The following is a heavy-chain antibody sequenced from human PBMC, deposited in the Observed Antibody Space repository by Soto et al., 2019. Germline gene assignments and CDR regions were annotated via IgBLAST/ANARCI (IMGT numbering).Heavy chain of an antibody. J-gene: IGHJ4*02. Sequence: QVQLVESGGGLVKPGGSLRLSCAASGFTFSDYYMSWIRQAPGKGLEWVSYISSSSSYTNYADSVEGRFTISRDNAKNSLYLQMNSLRAEDTAVYYCASAPGYSSRSNFDYWGQGTLVTVSS. D-gene: IGHD6-13*01. CDR1: GFTFSDYY. CDR3: ASAPGYSSRSNFDY. V-gene: IGHV3-11*06. CDR2: ISSSSSYT.